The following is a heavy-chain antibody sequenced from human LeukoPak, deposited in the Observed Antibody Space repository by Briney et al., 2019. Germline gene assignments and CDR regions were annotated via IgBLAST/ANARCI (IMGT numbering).Heavy chain of an antibody. J-gene: IGHJ3*02. CDR2: IYSGGST. CDR3: ARGLIDVYADVFDI. Sequence: GGSLRLSCAASGFTVSSNYMGWVRQAPVKGLEWVSVIYSGGSTYYADSVKGRFTISRANSKNTLYLQMNSLRAEDTAVYYCARGLIDVYADVFDIRGQGTMVTVSS. V-gene: IGHV3-66*01. D-gene: IGHD2/OR15-2a*01. CDR1: GFTVSSNY.